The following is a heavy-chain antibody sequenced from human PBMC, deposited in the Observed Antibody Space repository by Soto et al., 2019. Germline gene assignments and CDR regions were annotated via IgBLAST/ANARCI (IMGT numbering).Heavy chain of an antibody. CDR1: GYTVTTHY. V-gene: IGHV1-46*01. CDR2: INPGSGAA. J-gene: IGHJ3*02. CDR3: ARGGEVGVAGSAAFDM. Sequence: QVQLVQSGAEVKKPGASVKISCTASGYTVTTHYMHWVRQAPGRGLEWMGAINPGSGAAKYTQTFRAGVTMTSDTSTNTVYMEMSALRSEDTAVFYCARGGEVGVAGSAAFDMWGQGTMVTVSS. D-gene: IGHD3-3*01.